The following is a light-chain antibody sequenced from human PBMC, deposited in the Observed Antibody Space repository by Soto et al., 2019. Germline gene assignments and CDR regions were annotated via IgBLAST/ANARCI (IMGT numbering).Light chain of an antibody. J-gene: IGLJ2*01. CDR1: SGYSRYA. V-gene: IGLV4-69*01. Sequence: QPVLTQSPSASASLGASVKLTCTLSSGYSRYAISWHQQQPEKGPRFLMKLNSDGSHDKGDGIPDRFSGSSSGAERYLTISRLQSEDEADYYCQTWGTDIPVVFGGGTKLTVL. CDR2: LNSDGSH. CDR3: QTWGTDIPVV.